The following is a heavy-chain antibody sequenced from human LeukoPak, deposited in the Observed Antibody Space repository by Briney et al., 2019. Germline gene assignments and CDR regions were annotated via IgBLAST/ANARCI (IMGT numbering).Heavy chain of an antibody. Sequence: PGGSLRLSCAASGFTFSSYGMHWVRQAPGKGLEWVAVIWYDGSNKYYADSVKGRFTISRDNSKNTLYLQMNSLRAEDTAVYYCARDTSYCSGGSCYRAGAFDIWGQGTMVTVSS. D-gene: IGHD2-15*01. J-gene: IGHJ3*02. CDR2: IWYDGSNK. V-gene: IGHV3-33*01. CDR3: ARDTSYCSGGSCYRAGAFDI. CDR1: GFTFSSYG.